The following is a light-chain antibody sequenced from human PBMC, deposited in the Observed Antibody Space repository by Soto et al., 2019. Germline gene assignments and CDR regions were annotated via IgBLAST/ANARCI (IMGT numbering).Light chain of an antibody. CDR3: LLSDSGARV. Sequence: QAVVTQEPSLTVSPGGPVSLTCGSSPGAVTSGHYPYWFQQKPGQAPRTLIYDTSNKHSWTPARFSGSLPGGKAALTLSGAQPEDEAEYYCLLSDSGARVFGGGTKVTVL. J-gene: IGLJ2*01. CDR1: PGAVTSGHY. V-gene: IGLV7-46*01. CDR2: DTS.